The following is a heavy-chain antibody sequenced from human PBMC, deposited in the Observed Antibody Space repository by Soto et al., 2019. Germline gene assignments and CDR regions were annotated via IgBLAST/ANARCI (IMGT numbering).Heavy chain of an antibody. CDR3: ASHCGGDCYTAYYYYYGMDV. J-gene: IGHJ6*02. CDR1: GGTFSSYA. V-gene: IGHV1-69*13. D-gene: IGHD2-21*02. CDR2: IIPIFGTA. Sequence: SVKVSCKASGGTFSSYAISWVRQAPGQGLEWMGGIIPIFGTANYAQKFQGRVTITADESTSTAYMELSSLRSEDTAVYYCASHCGGDCYTAYYYYYGMDVWGQGTTVTVSS.